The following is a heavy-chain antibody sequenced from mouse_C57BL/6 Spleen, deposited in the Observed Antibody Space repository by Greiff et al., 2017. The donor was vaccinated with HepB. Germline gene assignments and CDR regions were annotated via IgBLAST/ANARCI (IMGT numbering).Heavy chain of an antibody. CDR2: IDPSDSET. V-gene: IGHV1-52*01. D-gene: IGHD1-2*01. CDR3: ARTGRHHWYFDV. CDR1: GYTFTSYW. J-gene: IGHJ1*03. Sequence: QVQLQQPGAELVRPGSSVKLSCKASGYTFTSYWMHWVKQRPIQGLEWIGNIDPSDSETHYNQKFKDKATLTVDKSSSTAYMQLSSLTSEDSAVYYCARTGRHHWYFDVWGTGTTVTVSS.